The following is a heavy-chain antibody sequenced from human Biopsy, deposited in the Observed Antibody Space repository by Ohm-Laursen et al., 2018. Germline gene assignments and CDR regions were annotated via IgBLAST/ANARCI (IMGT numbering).Heavy chain of an antibody. Sequence: GASVKVSCKASGHTLTNPDISWVRQATGQGLEWMGWMNPDSGNTGYAQNFQGRVTMTRNTSISTAYMELSSLRSEDTAVYFCARADPPLFYYGSGSSNWFDPWGQGTLVTVSS. J-gene: IGHJ5*02. CDR3: ARADPPLFYYGSGSSNWFDP. D-gene: IGHD3-10*01. CDR1: GHTLTNPD. CDR2: MNPDSGNT. V-gene: IGHV1-8*02.